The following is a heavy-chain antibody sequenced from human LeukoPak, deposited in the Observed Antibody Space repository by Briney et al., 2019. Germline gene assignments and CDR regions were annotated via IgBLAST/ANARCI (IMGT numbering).Heavy chain of an antibody. CDR1: GGSISSHY. CDR2: IYYSGST. D-gene: IGHD1-7*01. J-gene: IGHJ6*03. V-gene: IGHV4-59*11. Sequence: SETLSLTCKVSGGSISSHYWSWIRQPPGKGLEWVGYIYYSGSTNYNPSLKSRVTISVDTSKNQFSLKLSSVTAADTAVYYCARVVTGTTGYYYYYYMDVWGKGTTVTVSS. CDR3: ARVVTGTTGYYYYYYMDV.